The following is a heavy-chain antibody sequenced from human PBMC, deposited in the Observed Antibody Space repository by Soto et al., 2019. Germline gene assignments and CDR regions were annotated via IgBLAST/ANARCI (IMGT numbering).Heavy chain of an antibody. Sequence: GASVKVSCKASGYTFTGYYMHWVRQAPGQGLEWMGWINPNSGGTNYAQKFQGWVTMTRDTSISTAYMELSRLRSDDTAVYYCARGNLRTFSRSGLGSSSWSDYYYYGMDVWGQGTTVTVSS. CDR1: GYTFTGYY. J-gene: IGHJ6*02. CDR2: INPNSGGT. D-gene: IGHD6-13*01. V-gene: IGHV1-2*04. CDR3: ARGNLRTFSRSGLGSSSWSDYYYYGMDV.